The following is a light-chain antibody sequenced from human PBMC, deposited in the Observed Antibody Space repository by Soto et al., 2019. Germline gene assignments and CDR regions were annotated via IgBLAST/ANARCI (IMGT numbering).Light chain of an antibody. J-gene: IGKJ4*01. V-gene: IGKV3-15*01. CDR1: QSISSN. CDR2: RTS. CDR3: QQYNNWPRAT. Sequence: EIVMTQSPATLSVSPGERATLSCRASQSISSNLAWYQQKPGQAPRLLMFRTSSRATGFPARFSGSGSGTEFNLTISSLQSEDFGVYYCQQYNNWPRATFAGGTKMEIK.